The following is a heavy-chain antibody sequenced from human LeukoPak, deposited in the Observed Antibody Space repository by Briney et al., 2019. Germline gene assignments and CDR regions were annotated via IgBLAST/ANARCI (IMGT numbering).Heavy chain of an antibody. J-gene: IGHJ3*02. D-gene: IGHD3-22*01. CDR3: ARYSSSGYFVFDI. CDR2: MYYDENT. CDR1: GGSISSYY. Sequence: SETLSLTCTVSGGSISSYYWSWIRQPPGKGLQWIGYMYYDENTSFNPSLKSRVTISLDRSKNQFSLKLSSVTAADTAVYYCARYSSSGYFVFDIWGQRTMVTVSS. V-gene: IGHV4-59*01.